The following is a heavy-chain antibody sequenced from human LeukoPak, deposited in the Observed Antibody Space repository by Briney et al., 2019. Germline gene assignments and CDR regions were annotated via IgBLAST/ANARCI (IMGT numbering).Heavy chain of an antibody. Sequence: GGPLRLSCAASGFTFSSYGMHWVRQAPGKGLEWVAVISYDGSNKYYADSVKGRFTISRDNSKNTLYLQMNSLRAEDTAVYYCAKDLWGQWLVLTGADAFDIWGQGTMVTVSS. CDR3: AKDLWGQWLVLTGADAFDI. CDR2: ISYDGSNK. CDR1: GFTFSSYG. V-gene: IGHV3-30*18. J-gene: IGHJ3*02. D-gene: IGHD6-19*01.